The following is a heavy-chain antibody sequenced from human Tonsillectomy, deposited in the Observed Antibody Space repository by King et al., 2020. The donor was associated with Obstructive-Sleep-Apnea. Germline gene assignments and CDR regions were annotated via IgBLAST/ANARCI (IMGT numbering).Heavy chain of an antibody. V-gene: IGHV3-30*04. CDR1: GFTFSNYA. CDR2: ISYDGSNK. D-gene: IGHD1-26*01. Sequence: VQLVESGGGVVQPGRSLRLSCAASGFTFSNYAMHWVRQAPGKGLEWVAVISYDGSNKYNADSVKGRFTISRDNSKNTLYLQMNSLRAEDTAVYYCARDPKEWEVQYWGQGTLVTVSS. J-gene: IGHJ4*02. CDR3: ARDPKEWEVQY.